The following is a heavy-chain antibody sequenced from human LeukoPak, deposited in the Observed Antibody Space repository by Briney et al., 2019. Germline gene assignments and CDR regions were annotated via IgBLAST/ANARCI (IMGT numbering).Heavy chain of an antibody. CDR2: ISSSSSYI. D-gene: IGHD2-2*01. Sequence: PGGSLRLSCAASGFTFSSYSMNWVRQAPGKGLEWVSSISSSSSYIYYADSVKGRFTISSDNAKNSLSLQVNSLRDDDTAVYYCARDIPGAASAFDVWGQGTMVTVSS. CDR1: GFTFSSYS. CDR3: ARDIPGAASAFDV. V-gene: IGHV3-21*01. J-gene: IGHJ3*01.